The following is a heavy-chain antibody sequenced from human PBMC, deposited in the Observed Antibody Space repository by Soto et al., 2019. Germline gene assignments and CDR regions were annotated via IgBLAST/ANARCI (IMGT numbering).Heavy chain of an antibody. V-gene: IGHV1-69*13. CDR2: IIPIFGTA. Sequence: SSVKVACKASGYTFTSYAISWVRQAPGQGLEWMGGIIPIFGTANYAQKFQGRVTITADESTSTAYMELSSLRSEETAVYYCARAVGIVVGTAAMFDWGQGTLVTVSS. J-gene: IGHJ4*02. CDR3: ARAVGIVVGTAAMFD. D-gene: IGHD2-2*01. CDR1: GYTFTSYA.